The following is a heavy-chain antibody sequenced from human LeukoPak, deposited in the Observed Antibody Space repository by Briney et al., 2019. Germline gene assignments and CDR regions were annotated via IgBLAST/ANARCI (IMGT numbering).Heavy chain of an antibody. CDR3: ARGGGAVAGTPHGY. D-gene: IGHD6-19*01. J-gene: IGHJ4*02. V-gene: IGHV3-30*04. Sequence: GRSLRLSCAASGLTFSSYAMHWVRQAPGKGLEWWAVISYDGSNKYYADSVRGRFTISRDNSTNTLYLQMNSLRAEDTAVYYCARGGGAVAGTPHGYWGQGTLVTVSS. CDR1: GLTFSSYA. CDR2: ISYDGSNK.